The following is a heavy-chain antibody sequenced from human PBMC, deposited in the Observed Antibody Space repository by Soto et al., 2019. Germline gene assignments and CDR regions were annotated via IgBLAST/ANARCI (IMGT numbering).Heavy chain of an antibody. CDR1: GYTFTGYY. V-gene: IGHV1-2*04. D-gene: IGHD2-2*01. CDR3: ARDIVVVPAAHYGMDV. J-gene: IGHJ6*02. Sequence: ASVKVSCKASGYTFTGYYMHWVRQAPGQGLEWMGWINPNSGGTNYAQKFQGWVTMTRDTSISTAYMELSRLRSDDTAVYYCARDIVVVPAAHYGMDVWGQGTTVTVSS. CDR2: INPNSGGT.